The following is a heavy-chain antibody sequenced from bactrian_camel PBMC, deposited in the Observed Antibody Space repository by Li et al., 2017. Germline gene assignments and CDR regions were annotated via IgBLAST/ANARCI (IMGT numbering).Heavy chain of an antibody. Sequence: VQLVESGGGSVQAGGSLKLACVASGDIFSRLYMAWFRQAPGSQRETVATVDSNGVTKVAGSVKGRFTVSQGNAENTVYLQMGSLNPDDTALYHCAADLAEFPCTDIADSNVARLFAYWGQGTQVTVS. CDR2: VDSNGVT. CDR3: AADLAEFPCTDIADSNVARLFAY. J-gene: IGHJ6*01. V-gene: IGHV3S53*01. D-gene: IGHD6*01. CDR1: GDIFSRLY.